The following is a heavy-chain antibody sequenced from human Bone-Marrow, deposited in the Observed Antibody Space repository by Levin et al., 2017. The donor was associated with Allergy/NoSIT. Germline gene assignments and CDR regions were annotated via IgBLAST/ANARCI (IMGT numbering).Heavy chain of an antibody. D-gene: IGHD3-3*01. CDR2: IYTSGST. CDR3: ARDLSPGFWSGYSTYYYYGMDV. CDR1: GGSISSYY. Sequence: SETLSLTCTVSGGSISSYYWSWIRQPAGKGLEWIGRIYTSGSTNYNPSLKSRVTMSVDTSKNQFSLKLSSVTAADTAVYYCARDLSPGFWSGYSTYYYYGMDVWGQGTTVTVSS. V-gene: IGHV4-4*07. J-gene: IGHJ6*02.